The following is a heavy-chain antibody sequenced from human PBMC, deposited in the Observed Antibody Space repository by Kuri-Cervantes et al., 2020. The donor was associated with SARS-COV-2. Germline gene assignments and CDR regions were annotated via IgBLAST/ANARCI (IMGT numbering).Heavy chain of an antibody. CDR3: VRDGDHWNFDY. CDR1: GSTISSYS. CDR2: INPDGSYT. Sequence: GESLKISCAASGSTISSYSVNWVRQAPGKGLGWVSRINPDGSYTNNADSVKGRFTLSRDNAKNMLFLQMNSLRAEDTAVYYCVRDGDHWNFDYWGQGTLVTVSS. J-gene: IGHJ4*02. D-gene: IGHD1-1*01. V-gene: IGHV3-74*01.